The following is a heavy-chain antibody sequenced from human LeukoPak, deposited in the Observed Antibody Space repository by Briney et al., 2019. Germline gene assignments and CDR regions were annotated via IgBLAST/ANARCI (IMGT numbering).Heavy chain of an antibody. Sequence: GGSLRLSCAASGFTFSSYGMHWVRQAPGKGLEWVAFIWYDGSNKYYADSVKGRFTISRDNSKNTLYLQMNSLRAEDTAVYYCARGHYYDSSPLDYWGQGTLVTVSS. D-gene: IGHD3-22*01. CDR1: GFTFSSYG. CDR2: IWYDGSNK. CDR3: ARGHYYDSSPLDY. V-gene: IGHV3-33*01. J-gene: IGHJ4*02.